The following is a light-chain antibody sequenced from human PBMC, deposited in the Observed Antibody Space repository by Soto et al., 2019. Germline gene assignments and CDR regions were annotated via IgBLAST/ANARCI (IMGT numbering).Light chain of an antibody. J-gene: IGKJ3*01. CDR3: QQRSNGPLIT. CDR2: DAS. V-gene: IGKV3-11*01. CDR1: QSVSSY. Sequence: EIVLTQSPATLSLSPGESATLSCRASQSVSSYLAWYQQKPGQAPRLLVYDASNRAPGIPARFSGSGSGTDFTLTISNLEPEDFAVYYCQQRSNGPLITFCPGTKVDIK.